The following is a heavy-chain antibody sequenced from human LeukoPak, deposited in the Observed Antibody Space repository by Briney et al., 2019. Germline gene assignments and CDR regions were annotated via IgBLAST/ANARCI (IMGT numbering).Heavy chain of an antibody. D-gene: IGHD3-10*01. V-gene: IGHV1-2*02. Sequence: ASVKVSCKASEYTFTAYFMHWVRQAPEQGVGWMGWINPESGGTNYAQKFQGRVTMTRDTSISTAYMELSGLRSDDTAVYYCARAYFGYVSGSNFDYWGQGTLVTVSS. CDR1: EYTFTAYF. CDR3: ARAYFGYVSGSNFDY. CDR2: INPESGGT. J-gene: IGHJ4*02.